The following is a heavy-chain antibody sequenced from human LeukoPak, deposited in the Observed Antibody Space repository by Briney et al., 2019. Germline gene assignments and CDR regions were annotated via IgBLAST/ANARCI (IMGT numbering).Heavy chain of an antibody. Sequence: PSGTLSLTCGVSGGSVTSTNWWTWVRQPPGKGLEWIGEVHPDGRTNYNPSLKSRLTMSVDLSENHISLKLTSVTAADTAVYYCARGGSGTYYHYWGQGTLVTVSS. V-gene: IGHV4-4*02. CDR2: VHPDGRT. CDR3: ARGGSGTYYHY. CDR1: GGSVTSTNW. D-gene: IGHD1-26*01. J-gene: IGHJ4*02.